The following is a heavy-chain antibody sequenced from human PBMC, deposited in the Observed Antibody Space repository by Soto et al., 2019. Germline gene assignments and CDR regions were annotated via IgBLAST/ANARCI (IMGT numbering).Heavy chain of an antibody. CDR3: AKHFDNGCPDY. CDR2: ISGSGGST. D-gene: IGHD6-19*01. CDR1: GFTFSSYA. J-gene: IGHJ4*02. V-gene: IGHV3-23*01. Sequence: EVQLLESGGGLVQPGGSLRLSCAASGFTFSSYALSWVRQAPGKGLEWVSIISGSGGSTFYTDSVKGRCTISRDNSKNTLYRQMNNLRAGDPAVYYCAKHFDNGCPDYWGQGTLVTVSS.